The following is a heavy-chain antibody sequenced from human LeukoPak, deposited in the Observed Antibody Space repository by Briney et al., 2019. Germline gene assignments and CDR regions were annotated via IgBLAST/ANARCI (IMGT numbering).Heavy chain of an antibody. Sequence: GGSLRLSCVASGFTFSDYALHWVRQAPGKGLEWVAVISYGGTHEYYTDSVKGRFTISRDNSKNPLHLQMNSLRPEDTSVYYCARNKAITGFFGMDVWGLGTTVTVTS. CDR2: ISYGGTHE. CDR1: GFTFSDYA. D-gene: IGHD1-20*01. CDR3: ARNKAITGFFGMDV. J-gene: IGHJ6*02. V-gene: IGHV3-30*10.